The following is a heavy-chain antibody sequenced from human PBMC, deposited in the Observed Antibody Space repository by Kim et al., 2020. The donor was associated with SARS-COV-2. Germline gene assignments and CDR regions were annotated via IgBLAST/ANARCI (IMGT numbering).Heavy chain of an antibody. CDR3: ARGDIVATTRNYYYYGMDV. V-gene: IGHV3-72*01. J-gene: IGHJ6*02. CDR2: TRNKANSYTT. CDR1: GFTFSDHY. Sequence: GGSLRLSCAASGFTFSDHYMDWVRQAPGKGLEWVGRTRNKANSYTTEYAASVKGRFTISRDDSKNSLYLQMNSLKTEDTAVYYCARGDIVATTRNYYYYGMDVWGQGTTVTVSS. D-gene: IGHD5-12*01.